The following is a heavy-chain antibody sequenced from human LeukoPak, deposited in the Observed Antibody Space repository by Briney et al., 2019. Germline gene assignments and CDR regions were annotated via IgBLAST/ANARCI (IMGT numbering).Heavy chain of an antibody. D-gene: IGHD4-23*01. Sequence: GRSLRLSCAASGFTFSSYAMSWVRQAPGKGLEWVSAISGSGGSTYYADSVKGRFTISRDNSKNTLYLQMNSLRAEDTAVYYCAKHDCGGNWADAFDIWGQGTMVTVSS. V-gene: IGHV3-23*01. CDR1: GFTFSSYA. J-gene: IGHJ3*02. CDR3: AKHDCGGNWADAFDI. CDR2: ISGSGGST.